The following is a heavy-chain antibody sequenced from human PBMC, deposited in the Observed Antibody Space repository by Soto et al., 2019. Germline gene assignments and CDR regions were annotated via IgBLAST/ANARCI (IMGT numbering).Heavy chain of an antibody. V-gene: IGHV1-3*01. CDR1: GYTFTSYA. J-gene: IGHJ5*02. Sequence: VKVSCKASGYTFTSYAMHWVRQAPGQRLEWMGWINAGNGNTKYSQKFQGRVTITRDTSASTAYMELSSLRSEDTAVYYCARDMTTVTRLQQFDPWGQGTLVTVSS. CDR3: ARDMTTVTRLQQFDP. D-gene: IGHD4-17*01. CDR2: INAGNGNT.